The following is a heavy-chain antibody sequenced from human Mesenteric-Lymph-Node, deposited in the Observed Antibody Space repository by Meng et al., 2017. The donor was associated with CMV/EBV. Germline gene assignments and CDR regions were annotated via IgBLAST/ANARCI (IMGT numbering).Heavy chain of an antibody. D-gene: IGHD2-15*01. Sequence: ASVKVSCKASGYTFTGYYIHWVRQAPGQGLEWMGWINPNSGGTNYAQKFPGRVTMNRDTSISTAYMELSRLRSDDTAVYYCARVGWVVAMWPVDWFDPWGQGTLVTVSS. V-gene: IGHV1-2*02. CDR2: INPNSGGT. J-gene: IGHJ5*02. CDR1: GYTFTGYY. CDR3: ARVGWVVAMWPVDWFDP.